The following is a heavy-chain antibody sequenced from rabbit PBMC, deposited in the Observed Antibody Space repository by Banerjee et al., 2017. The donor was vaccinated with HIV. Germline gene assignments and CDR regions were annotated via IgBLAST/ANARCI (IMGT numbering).Heavy chain of an antibody. Sequence: QEQLEESGGDLVKPEGSLTLTCKASGFSFSNRYVMCWVRQAPGKGLEWIACMNTISGDTVYATWAKGRFTISKASWTTVTLQMTSLTAADTASYFCARDLAAVIGWNFNLWGPGTLVTVS. D-gene: IGHD1-1*01. J-gene: IGHJ4*01. CDR1: GFSFSNRYV. CDR3: ARDLAAVIGWNFNL. V-gene: IGHV1S45*01. CDR2: MNTISGDT.